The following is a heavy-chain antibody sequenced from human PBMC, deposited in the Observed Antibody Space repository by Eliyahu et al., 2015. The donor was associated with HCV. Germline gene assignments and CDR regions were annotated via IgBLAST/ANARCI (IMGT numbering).Heavy chain of an antibody. CDR2: ISAYNGNT. CDR1: GYTFTSYG. CDR3: ARTTMVRGVIIRGTIFDP. V-gene: IGHV1-18*04. D-gene: IGHD3-10*01. Sequence: QVQLVQSGAEVKKXGASVKVSCKASGYTFTSYGISWVRQAPGQGLEWMGWISAYNGNTNYAQKLQGRVTMXTDTSTSTVYMELRSLRSDDTAVYYCARTTMVRGVIIRGTIFDPWGQGTLVTVSS. J-gene: IGHJ5*02.